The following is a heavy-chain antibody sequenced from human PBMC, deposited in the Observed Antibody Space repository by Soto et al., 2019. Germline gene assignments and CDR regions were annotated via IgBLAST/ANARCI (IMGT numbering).Heavy chain of an antibody. D-gene: IGHD3-22*01. V-gene: IGHV4-59*01. Sequence: SETLSLTCTVSGGSISSYYWSWIRQPPGKGLEWIGYIYYSGSTNYNPSLKSRVTISVDTSKNQFSLKLSSVTAADTAVYYCERVRRDYHSSGASRYYYGMDGWSQRTMVT. J-gene: IGHJ6*02. CDR2: IYYSGST. CDR1: GGSISSYY. CDR3: ERVRRDYHSSGASRYYYGMDG.